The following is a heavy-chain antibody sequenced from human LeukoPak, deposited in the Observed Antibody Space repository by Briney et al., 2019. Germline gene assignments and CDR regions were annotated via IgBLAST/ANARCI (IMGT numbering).Heavy chain of an antibody. J-gene: IGHJ6*02. CDR3: ARIQYGMDV. Sequence: SETLSLTCTVSGVSISSYYWSWIRQPPGKGLEWIGYIYYSGSTNYNPSLKSRVTISVDTSKNQFSLKLSSVTAADTAVYYCARIQYGMDVWGQGTTVTVSS. CDR2: IYYSGST. D-gene: IGHD5-18*01. CDR1: GVSISSYY. V-gene: IGHV4-59*08.